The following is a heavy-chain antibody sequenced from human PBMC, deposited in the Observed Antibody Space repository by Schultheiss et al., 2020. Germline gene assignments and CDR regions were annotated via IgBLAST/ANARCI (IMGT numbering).Heavy chain of an antibody. D-gene: IGHD2-8*01. J-gene: IGHJ5*02. CDR2: IYYSGST. CDR1: GGSISSGGYY. V-gene: IGHV4-31*03. Sequence: SETLSLTCTVSGGSISSGGYYWSWIRQHPGKGLEWIGYIYYSGSTYYNPSLKSRVTISVDTSKNQFSLKLSSVTAADTAVYYCASSLYVYWWFDPWGQGTLVTVSS. CDR3: ASSLYVYWWFDP.